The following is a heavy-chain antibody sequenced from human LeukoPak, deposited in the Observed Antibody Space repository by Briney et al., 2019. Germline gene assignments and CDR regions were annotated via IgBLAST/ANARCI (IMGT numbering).Heavy chain of an antibody. CDR3: AKEAGTMFFDW. V-gene: IGHV3-43*01. J-gene: IGHJ4*02. Sequence: DSVKGRFTISRDNSKNSLHLQMNSLRTEDTALYYCAKEAGTMFFDWWGQGTLITVSS. D-gene: IGHD3-10*02.